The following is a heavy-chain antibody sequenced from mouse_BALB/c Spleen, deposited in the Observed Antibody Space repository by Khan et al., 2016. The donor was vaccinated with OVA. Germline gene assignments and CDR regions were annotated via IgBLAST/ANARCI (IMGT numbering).Heavy chain of an antibody. Sequence: EVKLLESGPGLVKPSQSLSLTCTVTGYSITSDYAWNWIRQFPGNKLEWMGYISYSGNTKYNPSLKSRISITRDTSKNQFFLQLNSVTIEDTATYYCGRVYGWDFDYWGQGTTLTVSS. D-gene: IGHD1-1*01. CDR2: ISYSGNT. CDR3: GRVYGWDFDY. V-gene: IGHV3-2*02. J-gene: IGHJ2*01. CDR1: GYSITSDYA.